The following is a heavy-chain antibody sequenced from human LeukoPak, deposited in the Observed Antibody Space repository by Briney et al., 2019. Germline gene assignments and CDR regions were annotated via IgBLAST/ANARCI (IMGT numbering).Heavy chain of an antibody. J-gene: IGHJ4*02. CDR1: GFTFSSYA. V-gene: IGHV3-23*01. CDR2: ISGSGGST. CDR3: AKASTTPREIAVAFDY. Sequence: PGGSLRLSCAASGFTFSSYAMSWVRQAPGKGLEWVSAISGSGGSTYYADSVKGRFTISRDNSKNTLYLQMNSLRAKDTAVYYCAKASTTPREIAVAFDYWGQGTLVTVSS. D-gene: IGHD6-19*01.